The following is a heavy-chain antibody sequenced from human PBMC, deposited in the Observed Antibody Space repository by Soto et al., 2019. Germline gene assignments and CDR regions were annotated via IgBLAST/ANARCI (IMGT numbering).Heavy chain of an antibody. CDR2: IYSGGYT. J-gene: IGHJ4*02. CDR3: AAHPGGGGY. CDR1: GFTVSNNY. D-gene: IGHD3-10*01. Sequence: EVQLVESGGGLIQPGGSLRLSCAVSGFTVSNNYMSWVRQAPGKGLEGVSVIYSGGYTAYGDSVKGRFTISRDNSKNTLYLPRNCQGAGRTAVFYRAAHPGGGGYWGQGTLVTVSS. V-gene: IGHV3-53*01.